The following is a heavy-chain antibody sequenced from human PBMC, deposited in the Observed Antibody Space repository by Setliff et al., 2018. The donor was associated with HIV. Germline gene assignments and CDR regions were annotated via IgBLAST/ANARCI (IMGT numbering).Heavy chain of an antibody. V-gene: IGHV1-18*01. D-gene: IGHD3-22*01. Sequence: GASVKVSCKASGYTFTSYDISWVRQAPGQGLEWMGWISAYNGHTNYAQKLQGRVTMTTDTSTSTAYMELRSLRSDDTAVYYCAREIGDYYDSSGYYPPTDYYYGMDVWGQGTTVTVSS. CDR1: GYTFTSYD. CDR2: ISAYNGHT. J-gene: IGHJ6*02. CDR3: AREIGDYYDSSGYYPPTDYYYGMDV.